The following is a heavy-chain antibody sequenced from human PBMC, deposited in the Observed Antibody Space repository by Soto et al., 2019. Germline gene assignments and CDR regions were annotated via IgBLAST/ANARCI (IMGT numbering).Heavy chain of an antibody. D-gene: IGHD6-13*01. CDR3: ARGFGSSWYYFDY. CDR1: GGSINSYY. Sequence: SETLSLTCTVSGGSINSYYWTWIRQPAGEGLEWIGRIYTSGGTNFNPSLKSRVTMSVDTSKNQFSLKLRSVTAADTAVYYCARGFGSSWYYFDYWGQGTPVTSPQ. CDR2: IYTSGGT. V-gene: IGHV4-4*07. J-gene: IGHJ4*02.